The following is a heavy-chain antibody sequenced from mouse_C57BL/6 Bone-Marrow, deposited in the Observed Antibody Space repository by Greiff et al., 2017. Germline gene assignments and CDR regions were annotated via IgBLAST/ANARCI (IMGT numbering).Heavy chain of an antibody. J-gene: IGHJ3*01. CDR3: ARHLLWLRHWFAY. CDR1: GYSITSGYY. D-gene: IGHD2-2*01. Sequence: EVKLMESGPGLVKPSQSLSLTCSVTGYSITSGYYWNWIRQFPGNKLEWMGYISYDGSNNYNPSLKNRISITRDTSKNQFFLKLNSVTTEDTATYYCARHLLWLRHWFAYWGQGTLVTVSA. V-gene: IGHV3-6*01. CDR2: ISYDGSN.